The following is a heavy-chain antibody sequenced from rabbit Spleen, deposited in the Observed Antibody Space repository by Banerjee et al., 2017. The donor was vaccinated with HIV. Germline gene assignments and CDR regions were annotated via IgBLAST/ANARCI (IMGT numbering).Heavy chain of an antibody. Sequence: QEQLEESGGDLVKPEGSLTLTCTASGIDFTKYYITWVRQAPGKGLEWIGIIYPAKGSTDYASWVNGRFTISSDNAQSTVDLKMTSLTAADTATYFCARAIVPWLGLTRLDLWGPGTLVTVS. CDR2: IYPAKGST. V-gene: IGHV1S43*01. J-gene: IGHJ3*01. CDR3: ARAIVPWLGLTRLDL. D-gene: IGHD4-1*01. CDR1: GIDFTKYY.